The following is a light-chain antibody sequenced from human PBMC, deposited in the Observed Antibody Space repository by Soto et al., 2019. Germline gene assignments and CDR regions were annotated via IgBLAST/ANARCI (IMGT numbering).Light chain of an antibody. Sequence: SSELTQPLSVSVALRQTARITCGGNNIGSKNVHWYQQKPGQAPVLVIYRDSNRPSGIPERFSGSNSGNTATLTISRAQAGDEADYYCQVWDSNTGVFGGGTKLTVL. J-gene: IGLJ3*02. CDR3: QVWDSNTGV. CDR2: RDS. V-gene: IGLV3-9*01. CDR1: NIGSKN.